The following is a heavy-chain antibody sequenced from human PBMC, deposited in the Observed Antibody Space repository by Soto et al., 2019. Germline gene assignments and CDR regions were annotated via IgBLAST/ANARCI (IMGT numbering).Heavy chain of an antibody. D-gene: IGHD6-13*01. CDR2: MNPNSGNT. CDR1: GYTFTSYD. Sequence: QVQLVQSGAEVKKPGASVKVSCKASGYTFTSYDINWVRQATGQGLEWMGWMNPNSGNTGYAQKFQGRVTMXXXTSQSTAEMEXXSXRXXDTAVYYCAPGRKEAAAGTVPHGFPRRPRTNWFDPWGQGTLVTVSS. J-gene: IGHJ5*02. CDR3: APGRKEAAAGTVPHGFPRRPRTNWFDP. V-gene: IGHV1-8*01.